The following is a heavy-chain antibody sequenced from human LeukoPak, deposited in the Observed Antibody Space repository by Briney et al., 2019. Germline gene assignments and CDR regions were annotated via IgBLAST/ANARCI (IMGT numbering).Heavy chain of an antibody. CDR2: IYYSGST. V-gene: IGHV4-59*01. J-gene: IGHJ4*02. D-gene: IGHD4-17*01. Sequence: SETLSLTCTVSGGSISSYYWSWIRQPPGKGLEWIGYIYYSGSTNYNPSLKSRVTISVDTSKNQFSLKLSSVTAADTAVYYCARKDYGDYYFDYWGQGTLVTVSS. CDR3: ARKDYGDYYFDY. CDR1: GGSISSYY.